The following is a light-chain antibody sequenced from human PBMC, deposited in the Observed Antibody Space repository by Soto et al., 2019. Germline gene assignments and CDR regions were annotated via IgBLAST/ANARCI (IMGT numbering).Light chain of an antibody. Sequence: EIVLTQSPATLSLSPGERATLSCRASQSVSSSYLAWYQQKPGQAPRLLIYGASSRATGIPDRFSGSGSGTDFTLTISRLEPEDFAVYYCQQYGSSPLAFGQGTRWIS. CDR1: QSVSSSY. V-gene: IGKV3-20*01. CDR2: GAS. CDR3: QQYGSSPLA. J-gene: IGKJ1*01.